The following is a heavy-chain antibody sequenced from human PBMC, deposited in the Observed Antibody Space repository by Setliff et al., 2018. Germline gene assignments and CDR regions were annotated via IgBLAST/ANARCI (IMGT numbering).Heavy chain of an antibody. CDR2: IYTSGST. CDR3: ARDSRGNPPNYMDV. V-gene: IGHV4-4*07. Sequence: SETLSLTCTVSGGSISSYYWSWIRQPAGKGLEWIGRIYTSGSTNYDPSLKSRVTMSVDTSKNQFSLKLSSVTAADTAVYYCARDSRGNPPNYMDVWGKGTTVTVSS. J-gene: IGHJ6*03. CDR1: GGSISSYY.